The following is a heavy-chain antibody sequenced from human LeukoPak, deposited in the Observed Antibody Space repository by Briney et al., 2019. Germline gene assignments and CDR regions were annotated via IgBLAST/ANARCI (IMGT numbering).Heavy chain of an antibody. CDR1: GFTFSDYS. CDR2: INPDGSTT. J-gene: IGHJ5*02. V-gene: IGHV3-74*01. D-gene: IGHD3-22*01. Sequence: GGSLRLSCAASGFTFSDYSMNWVRQAPGKGLEWVSRINPDGSTTTYADSVKGRFTISRDNAKNTVYLQMNSLRAEDTALYHCVRVLSGSWDWFDPWGQGTLVTVSS. CDR3: VRVLSGSWDWFDP.